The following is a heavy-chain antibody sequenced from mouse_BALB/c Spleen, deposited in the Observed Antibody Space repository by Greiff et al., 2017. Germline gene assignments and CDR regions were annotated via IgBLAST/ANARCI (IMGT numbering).Heavy chain of an antibody. CDR1: GFTFSSYG. D-gene: IGHD2-4*01. J-gene: IGHJ4*01. CDR3: ARQEDYDQGYAMDY. V-gene: IGHV5-6*01. CDR2: ISSGGSYT. Sequence: EVKLQESGGDLVKPGGSLKLSCAASGFTFSSYGMSWVRQTPDKRLEWVATISSGGSYTYYPDSVKGRFTISRDNAKNTLYLQMSSLKSEDTAMYYCARQEDYDQGYAMDYWGQGTSVTVSS.